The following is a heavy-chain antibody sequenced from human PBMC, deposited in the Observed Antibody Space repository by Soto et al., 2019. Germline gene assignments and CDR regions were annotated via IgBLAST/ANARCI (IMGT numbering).Heavy chain of an antibody. Sequence: QLQLQESGPGLVKPSETLSLTCTVSGGSISSSSYYWGWIRQPPGKGLEWIGSIYYSGSTSYNPSLKSRVTISVDTSKNQFSLKLSSVTAADTAVYYCSRLFEYWCDPWGQGTLVTVSS. CDR2: IYYSGST. CDR3: SRLFEYWCDP. V-gene: IGHV4-39*01. CDR1: GGSISSSSYY. D-gene: IGHD3-10*02. J-gene: IGHJ5*02.